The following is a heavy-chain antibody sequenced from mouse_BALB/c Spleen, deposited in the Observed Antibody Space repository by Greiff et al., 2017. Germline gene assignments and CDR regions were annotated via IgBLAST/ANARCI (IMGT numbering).Heavy chain of an antibody. CDR1: GFNIKDTY. J-gene: IGHJ3*01. CDR3: ARGHYYYGSSQFAY. D-gene: IGHD1-1*01. Sequence: VQLQQSGAELVKPGASVKLSCTASGFNIKDTYMHWVKQRPEQGLEWIGRIDPANGNTKYDPKFQGKATITADTSSNTAYLQLSSLTSEDTAVYYCARGHYYYGSSQFAYWGQGTLVNVSA. V-gene: IGHV14-3*02. CDR2: IDPANGNT.